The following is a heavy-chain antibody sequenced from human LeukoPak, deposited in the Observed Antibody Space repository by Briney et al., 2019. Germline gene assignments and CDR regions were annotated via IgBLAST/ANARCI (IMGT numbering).Heavy chain of an antibody. D-gene: IGHD6-19*01. CDR3: AKDRSTVAGTLGRFDY. J-gene: IGHJ4*02. CDR2: ISAYNGNT. Sequence: ASVKVSCKASGYTFTSYGISWVRQAPGQGLEWMGWISAYNGNTNYAQKLQGRVTMTTDTSTSTAYMELRSLRSDDTAVYYCAKDRSTVAGTLGRFDYWGQGTLVTVSS. V-gene: IGHV1-18*01. CDR1: GYTFTSYG.